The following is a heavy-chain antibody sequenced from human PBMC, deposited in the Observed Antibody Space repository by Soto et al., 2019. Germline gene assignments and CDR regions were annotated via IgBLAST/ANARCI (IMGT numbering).Heavy chain of an antibody. Sequence: GGSLRLSCAASGFTFSSYSMNWVRQAPGKGLEWVSYISSSSSTIYYADSVKGRFTISRDNAKNSLYLQMNSLRAEDTAVYYCVKLTQHIRFLEWLPPGYYYGMDVWGQGTTVTVSS. CDR3: VKLTQHIRFLEWLPPGYYYGMDV. J-gene: IGHJ6*02. CDR1: GFTFSSYS. D-gene: IGHD3-3*01. CDR2: ISSSSSTI. V-gene: IGHV3-48*01.